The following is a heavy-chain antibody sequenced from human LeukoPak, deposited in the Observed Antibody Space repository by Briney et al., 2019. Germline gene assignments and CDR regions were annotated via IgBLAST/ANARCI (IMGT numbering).Heavy chain of an antibody. V-gene: IGHV4-59*01. CDR2: IYYSGST. CDR1: GGSISSYY. Sequence: PSETLSLTCTVSGGSISSYYWSWIRQPPGKGLEWIGYIYYSGSTNYNPSLKSRVTISVDTSKNQFSLKLSSVTAADTAVYYCARLEYYYDSSGYYSYYFDYRGQGTLVTVSS. CDR3: ARLEYYYDSSGYYSYYFDY. D-gene: IGHD3-22*01. J-gene: IGHJ4*02.